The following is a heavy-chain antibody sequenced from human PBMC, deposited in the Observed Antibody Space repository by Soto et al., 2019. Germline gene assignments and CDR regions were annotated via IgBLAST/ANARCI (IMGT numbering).Heavy chain of an antibody. D-gene: IGHD6-19*01. CDR2: IYYSGST. CDR1: GGSISSGGYY. J-gene: IGHJ6*02. Sequence: TSETLSLTCTVSGGSISSGGYYWSWIRQHPGKGLEWIGYIYYSGSTYYNPSLKSRVTISVDTSKNQFSLKLSSVTAADTAVYYCARDRGAVAGYYYYGMDVWGQGTTVTVSS. CDR3: ARDRGAVAGYYYYGMDV. V-gene: IGHV4-31*03.